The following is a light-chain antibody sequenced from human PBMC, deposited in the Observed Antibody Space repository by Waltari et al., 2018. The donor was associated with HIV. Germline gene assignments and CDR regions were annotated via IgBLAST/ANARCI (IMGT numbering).Light chain of an antibody. Sequence: QSALTQPDSVSGSPGQSILISCTGTSSDVGGSNYVSWYQHHSRTAPRLLIGDLTYRPAGSASRFSGSRCGNTASLTISGLQAEDEAVYYCTSYKTDTTVLFGGGTTVTVL. CDR3: TSYKTDTTVL. V-gene: IGLV2-14*01. J-gene: IGLJ2*01. CDR2: DLT. CDR1: SSDVGGSNY.